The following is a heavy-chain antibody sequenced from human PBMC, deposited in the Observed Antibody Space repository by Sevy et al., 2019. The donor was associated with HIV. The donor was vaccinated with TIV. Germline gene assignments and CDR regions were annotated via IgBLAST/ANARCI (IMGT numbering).Heavy chain of an antibody. CDR3: AKEGAYSYTTYFDY. V-gene: IGHV3-30*18. J-gene: IGHJ4*02. D-gene: IGHD1-26*01. CDR2: ISFDGSNK. Sequence: GSLRLSCAASGFSFSGYAIHWVRQAPGKGLEWVAVISFDGSNKYYVDSVKGRFTISRDNSKNTLFLQMNSLRAEDTAVYYCAKEGAYSYTTYFDYWGQGTVVTVSS. CDR1: GFSFSGYA.